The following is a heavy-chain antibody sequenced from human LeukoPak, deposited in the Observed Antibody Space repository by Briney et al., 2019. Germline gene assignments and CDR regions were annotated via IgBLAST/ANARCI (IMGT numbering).Heavy chain of an antibody. CDR1: GGSFSSYY. V-gene: IGHV4-59*01. Sequence: SETLSLTCTVSGGSFSSYYWSWIRQPPGKGLEWIGYIYYSGSTNYNPSLKSRVTVSVDASKNQFSLKLSSVTAADSAVYYCARGGYYGDFYFDYWGQGTLVTVSS. CDR3: ARGGYYGDFYFDY. D-gene: IGHD4-17*01. CDR2: IYYSGST. J-gene: IGHJ4*02.